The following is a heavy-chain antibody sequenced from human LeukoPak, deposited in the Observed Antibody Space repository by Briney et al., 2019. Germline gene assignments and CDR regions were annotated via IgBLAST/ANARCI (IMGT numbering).Heavy chain of an antibody. CDR2: ISAYNGNT. CDR3: AGDLGDYDYVWGSTGHFDY. J-gene: IGHJ4*02. Sequence: GASVKVSCKASGYTFTSYGISWVRQAPGQGLEWMGWISAYNGNTNYAQKLQGRVTMTTDTSTSTAYMELRSLRSDNTAVYYCAGDLGDYDYVWGSTGHFDYWGQGTLVTVSS. D-gene: IGHD3-16*01. CDR1: GYTFTSYG. V-gene: IGHV1-18*01.